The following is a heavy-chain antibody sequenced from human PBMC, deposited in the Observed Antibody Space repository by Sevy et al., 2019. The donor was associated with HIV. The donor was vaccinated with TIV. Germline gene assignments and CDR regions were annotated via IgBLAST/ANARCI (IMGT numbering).Heavy chain of an antibody. Sequence: GGSLRLSCAASGFTFRNYAMTWVRQAPGKGLEWVSTISDSGVITYYADFVQGRFTFSRDNSRNTVSLLMNSLRAEDTAVYYCAKVYQVLPFQYTYYYVMDVWGQGTTVTVSS. D-gene: IGHD2-2*01. J-gene: IGHJ6*02. V-gene: IGHV3-23*01. CDR1: GFTFRNYA. CDR3: AKVYQVLPFQYTYYYVMDV. CDR2: ISDSGVIT.